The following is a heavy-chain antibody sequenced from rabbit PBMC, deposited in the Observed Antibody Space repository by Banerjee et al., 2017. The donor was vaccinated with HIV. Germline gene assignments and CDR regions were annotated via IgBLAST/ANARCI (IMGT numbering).Heavy chain of an antibody. CDR3: ARDAGYAGSNL. J-gene: IGHJ4*01. Sequence: QSLEESGGDLVKPWASLTLTCTASGFSFSISNWICWVRQAPGKGLEWIACIYTSSGSTHYASWAKGRFTISKTSSTTVTLQMTSLTAADTATYFCARDAGYAGSNLWGQGTLVT. D-gene: IGHD4-2*01. V-gene: IGHV1S40*01. CDR1: GFSFSISNW. CDR2: IYTSSGST.